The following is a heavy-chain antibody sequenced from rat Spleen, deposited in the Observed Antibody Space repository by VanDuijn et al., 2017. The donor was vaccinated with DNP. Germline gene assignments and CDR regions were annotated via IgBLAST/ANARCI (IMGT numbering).Heavy chain of an antibody. V-gene: IGHV2-6*01. D-gene: IGHD1-7*01. Sequence: QVQLRESGPGLVQPSQTLSLTCTVSGFSLSNYVVSWVRQPPGKGLEWIATMSSGGSTYYTSPLKSRLSINRDTSKSQVFLEMTSLQTEDIATYYCARDGSAGDFDYWGQGVMVTVSS. CDR1: GFSLSNYV. CDR2: MSSGGST. CDR3: ARDGSAGDFDY. J-gene: IGHJ2*01.